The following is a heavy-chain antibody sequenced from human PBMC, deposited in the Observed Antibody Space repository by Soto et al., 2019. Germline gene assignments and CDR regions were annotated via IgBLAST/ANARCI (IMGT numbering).Heavy chain of an antibody. CDR2: IIPIFGTA. D-gene: IGHD6-19*01. CDR1: GGTFSSYA. CDR3: ARDRVGSSGGYWFDP. Sequence: GASVKVSCKASGGTFSSYAISWVRQAPGQGLEWMGGIIPIFGTANYAQKFQGRVTITADESTSTAYMELSSLRSEDTALYYCARDRVGSSGGYWFDPWGQGTLVTVSS. J-gene: IGHJ5*02. V-gene: IGHV1-69*13.